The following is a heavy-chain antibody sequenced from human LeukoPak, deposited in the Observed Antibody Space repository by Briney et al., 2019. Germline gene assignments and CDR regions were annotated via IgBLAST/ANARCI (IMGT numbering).Heavy chain of an antibody. Sequence: SETLSLTCTVSGGSTSSYYWSWIRQPPGKGLEWIGHIYYSGSTNYNPSLKRRVTISLDTSKNQFSLTLSSVTAADTAVYYCARDPSYYSRGHSYYYAMDVWGKGTTVTVSS. D-gene: IGHD3-10*01. V-gene: IGHV4-59*01. CDR3: ARDPSYYSRGHSYYYAMDV. CDR1: GGSTSSYY. CDR2: IYYSGST. J-gene: IGHJ6*04.